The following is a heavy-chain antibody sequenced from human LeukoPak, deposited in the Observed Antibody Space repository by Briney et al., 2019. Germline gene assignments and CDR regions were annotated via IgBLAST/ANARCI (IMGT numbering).Heavy chain of an antibody. J-gene: IGHJ6*03. D-gene: IGHD4-11*01. Sequence: GGSLRLSCAASGVTFNRDAMSWARQAPGTGLELDSGSSGIGGSRDYGDSVKGRFTISRDNSKNTLYLQVNHPGAEDSAVYYRAKTTGPATTVTSSGYLDVWGKGPTVTVSS. V-gene: IGHV3-23*01. CDR3: AKTTGPATTVTSSGYLDV. CDR2: SSGIGGSR. CDR1: GVTFNRDA.